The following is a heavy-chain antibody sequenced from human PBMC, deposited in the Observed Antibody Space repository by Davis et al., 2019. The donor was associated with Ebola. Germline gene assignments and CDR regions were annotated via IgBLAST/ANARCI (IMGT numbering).Heavy chain of an antibody. Sequence: SETLSLTCTVSGGSISSSSYYWGWIRQPPGKGLEWIGSIYYSGSTYYNPSLKRRVTISVDTSKNQFPLKLSSVTAADTAVYYCAMVDYYYYGMDVWGQGTTVTVSS. J-gene: IGHJ6*02. CDR3: AMVDYYYYGMDV. V-gene: IGHV4-39*01. CDR2: IYYSGST. CDR1: GGSISSSSYY.